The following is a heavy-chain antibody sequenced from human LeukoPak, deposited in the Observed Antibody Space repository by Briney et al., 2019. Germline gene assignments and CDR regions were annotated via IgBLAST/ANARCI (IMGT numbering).Heavy chain of an antibody. CDR1: GFTFSNYG. CDR3: AKVNYYESSGYYDY. V-gene: IGHV3-30*18. CDR2: ISYDGTYK. D-gene: IGHD3-22*01. J-gene: IGHJ4*02. Sequence: GGSLRLSCAASGFTFSNYGTHWVRQAPGKGLEWVAVISYDGTYKYYADSVKGRFTISRDNSKNTLYLQMNSLRAEDTAVYYCAKVNYYESSGYYDYWGQGTLVTVSS.